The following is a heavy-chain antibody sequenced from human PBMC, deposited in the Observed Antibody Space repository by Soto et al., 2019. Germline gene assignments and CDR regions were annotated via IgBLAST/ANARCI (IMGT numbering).Heavy chain of an antibody. CDR3: ARESLTYYDFWSGYPDHYYYYYMDV. V-gene: IGHV6-1*01. CDR2: TYYRSKWYN. J-gene: IGHJ6*03. D-gene: IGHD3-3*01. CDR1: GDSVSSNSAA. Sequence: SQTLSLTCAISGDSVSSNSAAWNWIRQSPSRGLEWLGRTYYRSKWYNDYAVSVKSRITINPDTSKNQFSLQLNSVTPEDTAVYYCARESLTYYDFWSGYPDHYYYYYMDVWGKGTTVTVSS.